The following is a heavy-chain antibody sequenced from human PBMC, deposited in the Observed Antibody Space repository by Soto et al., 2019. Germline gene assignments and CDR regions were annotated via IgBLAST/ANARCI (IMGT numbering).Heavy chain of an antibody. CDR1: GFPFSDYY. V-gene: IGHV3-11*05. CDR3: ARRRPTGYYNY. CDR2: ISSSSSDT. J-gene: IGHJ4*02. D-gene: IGHD3-9*01. Sequence: QVQLVESGGDLVKPGGSLRLSCAASGFPFSDYYMSWIRQAPGKGLEWVSSISSSSSDTNYAQSVKGRFTISRDNAKNSLHLQMNSLRAEDTAEHYCARRRPTGYYNYWGQGTLVTVSA.